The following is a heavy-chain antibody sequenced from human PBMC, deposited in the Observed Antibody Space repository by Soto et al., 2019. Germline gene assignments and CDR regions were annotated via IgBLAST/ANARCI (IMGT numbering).Heavy chain of an antibody. CDR1: GFNFTAYN. V-gene: IGHV3-23*01. CDR3: AKDLTGDSSQGHLCDY. J-gene: IGHJ4*02. D-gene: IGHD7-27*01. CDR2: IGGSSDNT. Sequence: GVPLRRSRAATGFNFTAYNISWVRPDPGEGLGWVSTIGGSSDNTIYPESVRGRFTIPRDNSKNTMNMQMSSLRADEKAMYYCAKDLTGDSSQGHLCDYWGQGVLVTVSS.